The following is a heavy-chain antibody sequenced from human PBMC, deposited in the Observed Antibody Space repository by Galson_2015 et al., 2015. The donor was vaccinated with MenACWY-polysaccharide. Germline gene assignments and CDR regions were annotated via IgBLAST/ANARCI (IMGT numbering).Heavy chain of an antibody. CDR1: GGSITRGPDY. Sequence: TLSLTCTVSGGSITRGPDYWNWFRPRPGKGLEWIGYIGDSGTTNFNPSLKSRVTISRDTSRRQFSVRLSSVTDADTAVYYCARAPRRVSRFGWFDYWGQGILVTVSS. J-gene: IGHJ4*02. D-gene: IGHD6-13*01. CDR2: IGDSGTT. V-gene: IGHV4-31*03. CDR3: ARAPRRVSRFGWFDY.